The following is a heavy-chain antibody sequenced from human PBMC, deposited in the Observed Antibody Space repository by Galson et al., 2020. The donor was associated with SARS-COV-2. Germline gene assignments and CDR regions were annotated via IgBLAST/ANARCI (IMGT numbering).Heavy chain of an antibody. Sequence: SETLSLTCTVSGGSISSYYWSWIRQPPGKGLEWIGYIYYSGSTNYNPSLKSRVTISVDTSKNQFSLKLSSVTAADTAVYYCARLGSCSGGSCWWNWFDPWGQGTLVTVSS. D-gene: IGHD2-15*01. CDR3: ARLGSCSGGSCWWNWFDP. V-gene: IGHV4-59*08. J-gene: IGHJ5*02. CDR1: GGSISSYY. CDR2: IYYSGST.